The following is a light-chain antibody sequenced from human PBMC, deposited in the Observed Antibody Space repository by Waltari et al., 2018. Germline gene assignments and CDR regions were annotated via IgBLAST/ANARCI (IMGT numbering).Light chain of an antibody. CDR2: ANN. CDR1: ISNIGSNT. J-gene: IGLJ3*02. V-gene: IGLV1-44*01. CDR3: TTWDDSLNGVV. Sequence: QSVLTQPPSASGTPGQRVTISCSGSISNIGSNTVNWYQQLPGTAPKLLISANNHRPSGVPDRVSGSKSGTSASLAISGLQSEDEADYYCTTWDDSLNGVVFGGGTKLTV.